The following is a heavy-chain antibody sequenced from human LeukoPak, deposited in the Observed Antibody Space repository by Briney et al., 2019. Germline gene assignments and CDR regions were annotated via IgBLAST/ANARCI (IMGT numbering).Heavy chain of an antibody. CDR1: GGSIRSGPFY. D-gene: IGHD6-13*01. CDR3: ARVGLYSSSWYYFDY. CDR2: IFHSGNT. J-gene: IGHJ4*02. V-gene: IGHV4-39*07. Sequence: PSETLSLTCTVFGGSIRSGPFYWGWIRQPPGKGLEWIGSIFHSGNTYYKPSLKSRVTMSVDTSKNQFSLKLSSVTAADTAVYYCARVGLYSSSWYYFDYWGQGTLVTVSS.